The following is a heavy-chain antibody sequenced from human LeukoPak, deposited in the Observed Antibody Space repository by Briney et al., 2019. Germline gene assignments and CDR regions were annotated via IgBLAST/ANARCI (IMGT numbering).Heavy chain of an antibody. CDR2: IKEDGSEE. V-gene: IGHV3-7*04. CDR3: ARGAQWLVNAFDI. Sequence: GGSLRLSCAGSGFTFSSHWMSWVRQAPGKGLEWVANIKEDGSEENYVDSVKGRFTISRDNAKNSLYLQMNSLRAEDTAVYYCARGAQWLVNAFDIWGQGTMVTVSS. D-gene: IGHD6-19*01. CDR1: GFTFSSHW. J-gene: IGHJ3*02.